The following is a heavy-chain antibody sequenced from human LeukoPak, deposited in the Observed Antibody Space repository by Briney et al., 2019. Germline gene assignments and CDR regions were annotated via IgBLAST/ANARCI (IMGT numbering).Heavy chain of an antibody. Sequence: KSSETLSLTCTVSGGSVSSGSYYWSWIRQPPGKGLEWIGYIYYSGSTNYNPSLKSRVTISVDTSKNQFSLKLSSVTAADTAVYYCARGVGRWLHLRYWYFDLWGRGTLVTVSS. D-gene: IGHD5-24*01. CDR1: GGSVSSGSYY. V-gene: IGHV4-61*01. CDR3: ARGVGRWLHLRYWYFDL. CDR2: IYYSGST. J-gene: IGHJ2*01.